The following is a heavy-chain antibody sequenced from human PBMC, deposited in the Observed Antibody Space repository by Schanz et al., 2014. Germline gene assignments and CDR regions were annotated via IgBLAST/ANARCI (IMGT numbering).Heavy chain of an antibody. CDR2: ISSSSSYI. J-gene: IGHJ4*02. CDR1: EFTFSSYK. CDR3: ARRASCSRIGCPFDS. D-gene: IGHD2-2*01. V-gene: IGHV3-21*04. Sequence: EVQLLDSGGGLVQPGGSLRLSCEASEFTFSSYKMNWVRQAPGKGLEWVSSISSSSSYIYYADSVKGRFTISRDNAKNSLYLQMNSLKTEDTAMYYCARRASCSRIGCPFDSWGQGTLVTVSS.